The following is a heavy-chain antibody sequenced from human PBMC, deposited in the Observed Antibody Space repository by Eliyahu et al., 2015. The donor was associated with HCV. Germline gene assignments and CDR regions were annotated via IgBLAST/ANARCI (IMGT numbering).Heavy chain of an antibody. CDR2: IHFSGST. V-gene: IGHV4-59*01. CDR3: ASGGGGIAVAGTGGWFDP. D-gene: IGHD6-19*01. J-gene: IGHJ5*02. Sequence: QVQLQESGPGLVKPSETLSLTCTVSGGSIXTYXWSWIRQPPGKGLEWIGYIHFSGSTTNXPSLKSRVTISVDTSKNQFSLNLTSVTAADTAVYYCASGGGGIAVAGTGGWFDPWGQGTLVTVSS. CDR1: GGSIXTYX.